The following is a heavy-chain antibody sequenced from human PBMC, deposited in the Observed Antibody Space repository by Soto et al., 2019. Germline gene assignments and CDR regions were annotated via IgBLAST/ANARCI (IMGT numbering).Heavy chain of an antibody. CDR3: TRQISGDCSGGSCYGMDV. J-gene: IGHJ6*02. V-gene: IGHV3-73*01. Sequence: GGSLRLSCAASGFTFSGSAMHWVRQASGKGLEWVGRIRSKANSYATAYAASVKGRFTISRDDSKNTAYLQMNSLKTEDTAVYYCTRQISGDCSGGSCYGMDVWGQGTTVTVSS. D-gene: IGHD2-15*01. CDR1: GFTFSGSA. CDR2: IRSKANSYAT.